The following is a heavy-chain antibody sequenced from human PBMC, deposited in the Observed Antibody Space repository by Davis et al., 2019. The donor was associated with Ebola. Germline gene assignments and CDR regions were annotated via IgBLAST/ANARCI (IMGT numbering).Heavy chain of an antibody. CDR2: ISYDGSNK. V-gene: IGHV3-30-3*01. CDR1: GFTFSSYA. Sequence: GESLKISCAASGFTFSSYAMHWVRQAPGKGLEWVAVISYDGSNKYYADSVKGRFTISRDNSKSTLYLQMNSLRAEDTAVYYCARGFQKLDYWGQGTLVTVSS. J-gene: IGHJ4*02. CDR3: ARGFQKLDY.